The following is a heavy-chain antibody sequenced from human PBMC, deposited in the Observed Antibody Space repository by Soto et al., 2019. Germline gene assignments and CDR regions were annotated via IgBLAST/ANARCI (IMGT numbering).Heavy chain of an antibody. J-gene: IGHJ6*02. D-gene: IGHD3-10*01. Sequence: GASVKVSCKASGYTFTSYGSSWVRQAPGQGLEWMGWISAYNGNTNYAQKLQGRVTMTTDTSTSTAYMELRSLRSDDTAVYYCAKEEYYGSGSYSRAPHYYGMDVWGQGTTVTVSS. V-gene: IGHV1-18*01. CDR3: AKEEYYGSGSYSRAPHYYGMDV. CDR2: ISAYNGNT. CDR1: GYTFTSYG.